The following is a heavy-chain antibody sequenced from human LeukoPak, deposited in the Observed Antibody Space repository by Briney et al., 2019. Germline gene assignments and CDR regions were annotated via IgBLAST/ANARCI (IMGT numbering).Heavy chain of an antibody. Sequence: SVKVSCKASGGTFSSYAISWVRQAPGQGLEWMGRIIPIFGTANYAQKFQGRVTITTDESTSTAYMELSSLRSEDTAVYYCTMVRGAYDAFDIWGQGTMVTVSS. CDR3: TMVRGAYDAFDI. V-gene: IGHV1-69*05. CDR2: IIPIFGTA. D-gene: IGHD3-10*01. J-gene: IGHJ3*02. CDR1: GGTFSSYA.